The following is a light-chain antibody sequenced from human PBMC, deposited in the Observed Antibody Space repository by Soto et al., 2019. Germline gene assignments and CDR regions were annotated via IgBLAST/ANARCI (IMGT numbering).Light chain of an antibody. Sequence: IVLTQSPGTLSLSPGERATLSCRASPSVSGSNLAWYQQKPGQAPRLVIYGASSRATGIPDRFSGSGSGTDFTLTISRLEPEDFAVYYCQQYGSSGTFGQGTKVDIK. CDR1: PSVSGSN. CDR3: QQYGSSGT. V-gene: IGKV3-20*01. J-gene: IGKJ1*01. CDR2: GAS.